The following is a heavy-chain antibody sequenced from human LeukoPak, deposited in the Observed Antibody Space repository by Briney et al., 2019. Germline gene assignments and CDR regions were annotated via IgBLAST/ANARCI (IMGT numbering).Heavy chain of an antibody. D-gene: IGHD3-16*01. Sequence: GWSVRLSCAVSGFTFSNYGMHWVRQAPGKGLEWVAFIRYDGSDKYYADSVKGRFTISRDNSKNTLYLQMSSLRAEDTALYYCAQYSYGDFWGQGTLVTVSS. J-gene: IGHJ4*02. V-gene: IGHV3-30*02. CDR1: GFTFSNYG. CDR3: AQYSYGDF. CDR2: IRYDGSDK.